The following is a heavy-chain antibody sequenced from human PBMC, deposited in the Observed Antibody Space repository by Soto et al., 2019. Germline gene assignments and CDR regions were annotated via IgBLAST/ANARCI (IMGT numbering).Heavy chain of an antibody. V-gene: IGHV4-59*01. CDR1: GGSISSYY. Sequence: PSETLSLTCTVSGGSISSYYWSWIRQPPGKGLEWIGYIYYSGSTNYNPSLKSRVTISVDTSKNQFSLKLSSVTAADTAVYYCARAPIYYDSSGSSVLFDYWGQGTLVTVSS. CDR2: IYYSGST. D-gene: IGHD3-22*01. CDR3: ARAPIYYDSSGSSVLFDY. J-gene: IGHJ4*02.